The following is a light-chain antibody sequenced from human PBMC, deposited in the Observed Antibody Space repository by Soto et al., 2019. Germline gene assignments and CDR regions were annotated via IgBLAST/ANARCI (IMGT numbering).Light chain of an antibody. CDR2: GAS. V-gene: IGKV3-15*01. Sequence: EIVMTQSPATLSVSLGERATLSCRASQSVSSNLAWYQLKPGQAPRLLIYGASTRATGIPARFSGSGSGTEFTLTISRLQSEDFAVYYRQKYNNWPSITFGQGTRLEIK. CDR1: QSVSSN. CDR3: QKYNNWPSIT. J-gene: IGKJ5*01.